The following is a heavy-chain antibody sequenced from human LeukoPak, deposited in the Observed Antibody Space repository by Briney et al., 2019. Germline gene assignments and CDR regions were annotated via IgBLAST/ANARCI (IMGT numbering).Heavy chain of an antibody. CDR2: IIPILGIA. D-gene: IGHD6-13*01. J-gene: IGHJ4*02. CDR1: GGTFISYA. CDR3: ARVTAAAGTPRAGSAFDY. Sequence: SVKVSCKASGGTFISYAISWVRQAPGQGLEWMGRIIPILGIANYAQKFQGRVTITADKSTSTAYMELSSLRSEDTAVYYCARVTAAAGTPRAGSAFDYWGQGTLVTVSS. V-gene: IGHV1-69*04.